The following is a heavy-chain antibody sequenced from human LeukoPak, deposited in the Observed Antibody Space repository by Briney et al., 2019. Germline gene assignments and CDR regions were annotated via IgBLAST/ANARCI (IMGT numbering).Heavy chain of an antibody. CDR1: GFTFTNYW. V-gene: IGHV3-7*01. J-gene: IGHJ4*02. CDR3: AREIYDSSGYYQN. D-gene: IGHD3-22*01. CDR2: IKQDRSEK. Sequence: GGSLRLSCAASGFTFTNYWMSWVRQAPGKGLELVANIKQDRSEKYYVDSVKGRFTISRDNAKNSLYLQMNSLRAEDTAVYYCAREIYDSSGYYQNWGQGTLVTVSS.